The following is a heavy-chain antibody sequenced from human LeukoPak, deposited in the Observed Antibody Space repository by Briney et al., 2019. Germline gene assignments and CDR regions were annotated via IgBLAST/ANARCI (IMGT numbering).Heavy chain of an antibody. CDR1: GYTFTSYD. CDR2: MNSNSGNT. CDR3: ARVNTYYYGSGVSRAFHM. J-gene: IGHJ3*02. D-gene: IGHD3-10*01. Sequence: ASVKVSCKASGYTFTSYDINWVRQATGQGLEWMGWMNSNSGNTGYAQKFRGSVTMTRNISTATAYMELSSLKSDDTAVYYCARVNTYYYGSGVSRAFHMWGQGTMVTVSS. V-gene: IGHV1-8*01.